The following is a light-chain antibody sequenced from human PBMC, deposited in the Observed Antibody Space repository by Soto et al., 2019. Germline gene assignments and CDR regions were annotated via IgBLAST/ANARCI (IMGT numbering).Light chain of an antibody. Sequence: EIVLTQSPATLSLSPGERATLSCRASQSVRNYLAWYQQKPGQAPRLLIYEASNRATGIPARFSGSGSGTDFTLTISSLEPEDFAVYYCQQRSDWAPLTFGGGTKVEIK. CDR2: EAS. J-gene: IGKJ4*01. CDR3: QQRSDWAPLT. CDR1: QSVRNY. V-gene: IGKV3-11*01.